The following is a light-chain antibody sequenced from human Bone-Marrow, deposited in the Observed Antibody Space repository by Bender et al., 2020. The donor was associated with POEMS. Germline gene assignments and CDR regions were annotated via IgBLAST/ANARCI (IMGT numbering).Light chain of an antibody. V-gene: IGLV3-21*02. Sequence: SYVLTQPPSVSVAPGQTATFTCGGINIGGKTVHWYQQKPGQAPVLVVYDDSHRHSGIPERFSGSNSGNTATLTISRVEAGDEADYYCQVWETSGHWVFGGGTKLTVL. CDR2: DDS. J-gene: IGLJ3*02. CDR1: NIGGKT. CDR3: QVWETSGHWV.